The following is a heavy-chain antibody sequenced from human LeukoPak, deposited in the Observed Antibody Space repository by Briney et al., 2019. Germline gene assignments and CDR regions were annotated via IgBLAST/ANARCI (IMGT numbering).Heavy chain of an antibody. CDR3: ARSRGLRAYLYYFDY. J-gene: IGHJ4*02. D-gene: IGHD6-25*01. V-gene: IGHV1-2*02. CDR2: INPNSGGT. CDR1: GYTFTGYY. Sequence: ASVKVSCKASGYTFTGYYMHWVRQAPGQGLEWMGWINPNSGGTNCAQKFQGRVTMTRDTSISTAYMELSRLRSDDTAVYYCARSRGLRAYLYYFDYWGQGTLVTVSS.